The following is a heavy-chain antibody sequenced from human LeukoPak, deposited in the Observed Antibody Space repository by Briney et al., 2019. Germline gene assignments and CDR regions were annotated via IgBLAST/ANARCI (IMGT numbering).Heavy chain of an antibody. CDR3: ARHKDYYYSYMDV. V-gene: IGHV4-39*01. Sequence: SETLSLTCTVSGGSISSSSYYWGWIRQPPGKGLEWIGSVYYSGSTYYNPSLKSRVTISVDTSKNQFSLKLSSVTAADTAVYYCARHKDYYYSYMDVWGKGTTVTISS. J-gene: IGHJ6*03. CDR1: GGSISSSSYY. CDR2: VYYSGST.